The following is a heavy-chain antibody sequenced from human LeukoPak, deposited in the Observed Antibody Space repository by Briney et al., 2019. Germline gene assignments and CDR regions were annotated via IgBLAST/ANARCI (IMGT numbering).Heavy chain of an antibody. V-gene: IGHV1-69*13. CDR3: ARDQEPWELMIRTFDP. CDR1: GGTFSSYA. J-gene: IGHJ5*02. CDR2: IIPIFGTA. D-gene: IGHD1-26*01. Sequence: GASVKVSCKASGGTFSSYAISWVRQAPGQGLEWMGGIIPIFGTANYAQKFQGRVTITADESTSTAYMELRSLRSDDTAVYYCARDQEPWELMIRTFDPWGQGTLVTVSS.